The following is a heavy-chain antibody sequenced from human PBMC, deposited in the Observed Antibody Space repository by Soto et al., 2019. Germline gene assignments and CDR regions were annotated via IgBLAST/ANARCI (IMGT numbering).Heavy chain of an antibody. CDR3: ARGGRTRGDYYYYMDV. Sequence: QVQLQQWGAGLLKPSETLSLTCAVYGGSFSGYYWSWIRQPPGKGLEWIGEINHSGSTNYNPSLKSRVTISVDTSKNQFSLKLSSVTAADTAVYYCARGGRTRGDYYYYMDVWGKGTTVTVSS. CDR2: INHSGST. V-gene: IGHV4-34*01. CDR1: GGSFSGYY. J-gene: IGHJ6*03.